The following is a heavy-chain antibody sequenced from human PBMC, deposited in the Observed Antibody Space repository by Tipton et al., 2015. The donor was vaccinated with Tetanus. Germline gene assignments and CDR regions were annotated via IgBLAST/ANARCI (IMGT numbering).Heavy chain of an antibody. D-gene: IGHD2-8*01. J-gene: IGHJ4*02. V-gene: IGHV4-30-2*01. Sequence: TLSLTCAVSGGNISSGGYSWSWIRQPPGKGLEYIGYIYYSGSTYYSPTLQSRVTISIDRSKNQFALNLSSVTAADTAVYYCARTQGSALIDYWGQGTLVTVSS. CDR3: ARTQGSALIDY. CDR2: IYYSGST. CDR1: GGNISSGGYS.